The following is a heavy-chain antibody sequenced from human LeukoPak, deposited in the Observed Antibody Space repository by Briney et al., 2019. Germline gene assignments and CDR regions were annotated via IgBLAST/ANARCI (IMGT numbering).Heavy chain of an antibody. V-gene: IGHV3-15*01. D-gene: IGHD7-27*01. J-gene: IGHJ3*02. CDR3: TTDLGPNWPSNAFDI. CDR2: IKSKVDGETT. Sequence: GGSLRLSCAVSGFTFSNGWMSWVRQAPGKGLEWVGRIKSKVDGETTDYAAPVKGRFTISRDDSKNTLYLQMNSLKTEDTAVFYCTTDLGPNWPSNAFDIWGQGTMVTVSS. CDR1: GFTFSNGW.